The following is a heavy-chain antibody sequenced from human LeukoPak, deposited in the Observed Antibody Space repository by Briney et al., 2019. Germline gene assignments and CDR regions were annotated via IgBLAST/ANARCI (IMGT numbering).Heavy chain of an antibody. V-gene: IGHV4-59*01. J-gene: IGHJ5*02. CDR1: GDSISGNK. Sequence: SETLSLTCTVSGDSISGNKWTWIRQPPGKELEWIGCIFYSGSTSYNPSLKSRVTISLDTPNNQISLGLSSVTAADTAMYYCVKFGSGRYTDYFDPWGQGTLVTVSS. CDR2: IFYSGST. CDR3: VKFGSGRYTDYFDP. D-gene: IGHD3-10*01.